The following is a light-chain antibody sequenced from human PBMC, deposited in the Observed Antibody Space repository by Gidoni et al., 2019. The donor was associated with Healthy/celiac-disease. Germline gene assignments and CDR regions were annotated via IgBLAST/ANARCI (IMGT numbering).Light chain of an antibody. J-gene: IGKJ4*01. Sequence: DIVMTQSPLSLPVTPGEPASISCRSSQSLLHSNGYNYLGWYLQKPVQSPQLLIYLGSNRASGVPDRFSGSGSGTDFTLKISRVEAEDVGVYYCMQALQTPLTFGGGTKVEIK. CDR1: QSLLHSNGYNY. V-gene: IGKV2-28*01. CDR2: LGS. CDR3: MQALQTPLT.